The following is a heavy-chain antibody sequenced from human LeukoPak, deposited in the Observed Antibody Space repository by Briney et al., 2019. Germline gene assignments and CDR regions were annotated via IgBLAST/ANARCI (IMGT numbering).Heavy chain of an antibody. D-gene: IGHD3-3*01. J-gene: IGHJ5*02. V-gene: IGHV1-46*01. CDR2: INPNGGGT. CDR1: GYTFSTYY. Sequence: ASVKVSCKTSGYTFSTYYMHWVRQATGQGPEWMGIINPNGGGTWYAQKFQGRVTMTRDTSTSTVYMELSSLTADDTAVYYCARGRRKARLTYVDSWLGVGWFGPWGQGTLVTVSS. CDR3: ARGRRKARLTYVDSWLGVGWFGP.